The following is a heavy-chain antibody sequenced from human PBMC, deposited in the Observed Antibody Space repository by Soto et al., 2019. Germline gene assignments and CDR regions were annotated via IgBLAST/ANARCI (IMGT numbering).Heavy chain of an antibody. CDR2: IYYSGST. V-gene: IGHV4-61*01. Sequence: LSLTCTVSGVSVSSGSYYWSWIRQPPGKGLEWIGYIYYSGSTNYNPSLKSRVTISVDTSKNQFSLKLSSVTAADTAVYYCARDRESDYYYYGMDVWGQGTTVTVSS. J-gene: IGHJ6*02. CDR3: ARDRESDYYYYGMDV. D-gene: IGHD1-26*01. CDR1: GVSVSSGSYY.